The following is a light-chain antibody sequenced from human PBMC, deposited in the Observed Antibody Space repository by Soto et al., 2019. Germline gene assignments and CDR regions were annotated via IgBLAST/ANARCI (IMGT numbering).Light chain of an antibody. CDR1: QSIGNY. J-gene: IGKJ2*01. CDR2: ATS. V-gene: IGKV1-27*01. Sequence: GDRVTISCRASQSIGNYLAWYQQKPGEVPKLLIYATSTLQSGVPSRFSGSGSGTDFTLTISSLQPEDVATYYCQKYDSAPHTCGQGTKLEIK. CDR3: QKYDSAPHT.